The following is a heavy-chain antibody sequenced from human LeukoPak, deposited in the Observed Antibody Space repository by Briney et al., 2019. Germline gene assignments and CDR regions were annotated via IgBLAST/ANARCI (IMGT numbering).Heavy chain of an antibody. CDR3: ARGGGRGPYGGNADY. D-gene: IGHD4-23*01. J-gene: IGHJ4*02. Sequence: PGGSLRLSCAASGFTVSSNYMSWVRQAPGKGLEWVSIIYSGGATFYAESVKDRFTISRDSSNNTLYLQMNSLRAEDTAVYYCARGGGRGPYGGNADYWGQGTLVTVSS. V-gene: IGHV3-66*01. CDR1: GFTVSSNY. CDR2: IYSGGAT.